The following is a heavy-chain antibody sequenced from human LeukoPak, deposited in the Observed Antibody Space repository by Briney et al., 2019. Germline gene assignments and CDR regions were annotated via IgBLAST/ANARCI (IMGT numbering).Heavy chain of an antibody. Sequence: GGSLRLSCAASGFTFSSYWMHWVRQAPGKGLVWVSRIKTDGSSTSYADSVKGRFTISRDNAKNTMYLQMNSLRVEDTAVYYCARDFMYSISCTGCWGQGTLVTVSS. CDR2: IKTDGSST. CDR3: ARDFMYSISCTGC. CDR1: GFTFSSYW. V-gene: IGHV3-74*01. J-gene: IGHJ4*02. D-gene: IGHD6-13*01.